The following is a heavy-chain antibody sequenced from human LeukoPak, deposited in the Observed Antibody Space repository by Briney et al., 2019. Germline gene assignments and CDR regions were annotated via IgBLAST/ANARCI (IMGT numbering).Heavy chain of an antibody. CDR3: ARGCSAGTPYNWFDP. J-gene: IGHJ5*02. D-gene: IGHD6-13*01. CDR1: GGSISSYY. Sequence: SETLSLTCTVSGGSISSYYWSWIRQPPGKGLEWIGYIYYSASTNYNPSLKSRVTISVDTSKNQFSLRLSSVTAADTAVYYCARGCSAGTPYNWFDPWGQGTLVTVSS. V-gene: IGHV4-59*01. CDR2: IYYSAST.